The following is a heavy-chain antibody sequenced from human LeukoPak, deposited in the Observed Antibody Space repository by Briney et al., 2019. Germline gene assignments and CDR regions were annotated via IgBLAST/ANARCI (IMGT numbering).Heavy chain of an antibody. Sequence: SETLSLTCTVSGGSISSYYWSWIRQPPGKGLEWIGYIYYSGSTNYNPSLKSRVTISVDTSKNQFSLKLSSVAAADTAVYYCARHSGTIFGVTDAFDIWGQGTMVTVSS. V-gene: IGHV4-59*08. CDR3: ARHSGTIFGVTDAFDI. CDR1: GGSISSYY. J-gene: IGHJ3*02. CDR2: IYYSGST. D-gene: IGHD3-3*01.